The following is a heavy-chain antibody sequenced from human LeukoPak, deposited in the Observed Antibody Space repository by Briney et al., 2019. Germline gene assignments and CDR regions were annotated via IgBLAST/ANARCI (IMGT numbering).Heavy chain of an antibody. CDR2: IIPIFGTA. CDR1: GGTFSSYA. Sequence: ASVKVSCKASGGTFSSYAISWVRQAPGQGLEWMGGIIPIFGTANYAQKFQGRVTITADESTSTAYMELSSLRSEDTAVYYCARDIWSIAAAGRGGFDPWGQGTLVTGSS. V-gene: IGHV1-69*13. J-gene: IGHJ5*02. CDR3: ARDIWSIAAAGRGGFDP. D-gene: IGHD6-13*01.